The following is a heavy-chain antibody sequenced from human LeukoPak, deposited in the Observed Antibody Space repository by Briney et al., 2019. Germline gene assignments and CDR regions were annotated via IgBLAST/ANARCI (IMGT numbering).Heavy chain of an antibody. Sequence: PSQTLSLTCTVSGGSISSGSYYWSWIRQPAGKGLEWIGRIYTSGGTNYNPSLKSRVTISVDTSKNQFSLKLSSVTAADTAVYYCARADRGVIYYYGMDVWGQGTTVTVSS. CDR1: GGSISSGSYY. V-gene: IGHV4-61*02. D-gene: IGHD3-10*01. CDR3: ARADRGVIYYYGMDV. CDR2: IYTSGGT. J-gene: IGHJ6*02.